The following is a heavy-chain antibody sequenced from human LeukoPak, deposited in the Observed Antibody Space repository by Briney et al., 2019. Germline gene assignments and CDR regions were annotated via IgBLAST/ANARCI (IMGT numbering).Heavy chain of an antibody. CDR1: GGSISVYY. J-gene: IGHJ5*02. Sequence: SETLSLTCTVSGGSISVYYWSWIRQPPGKGLEWIGYISDSGITNYRPSLKSRVTISVDTSKNQFSLKLSSVTAADTAMFYCARGLGPGNWFDPWGQGTLVTVSS. CDR2: ISDSGIT. CDR3: ARGLGPGNWFDP. D-gene: IGHD3-10*01. V-gene: IGHV4-59*08.